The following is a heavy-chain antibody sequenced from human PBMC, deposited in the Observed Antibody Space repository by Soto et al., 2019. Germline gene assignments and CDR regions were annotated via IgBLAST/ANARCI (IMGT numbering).Heavy chain of an antibody. CDR1: GGSFSGYY. D-gene: IGHD3-10*01. V-gene: IGHV4-34*01. J-gene: IGHJ5*02. CDR3: ARGRGIIWFGDRSRNWFDP. Sequence: SETLSLTCAVYGGSFSGYYWSWIRQPPGKGLEWIGEINHSGSTNYNPSLKSRVTISVDTSKNQFSLKLSSVTAADTAVYYCARGRGIIWFGDRSRNWFDPWGQGTLVTVSS. CDR2: INHSGST.